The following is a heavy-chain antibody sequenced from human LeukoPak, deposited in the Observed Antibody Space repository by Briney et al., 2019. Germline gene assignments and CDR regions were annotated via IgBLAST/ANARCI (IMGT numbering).Heavy chain of an antibody. D-gene: IGHD3-10*01. Sequence: SETLSLTCTVSGGSISSSSYYWGWIRQPPGKGLEWIGSIYYSGSAYYSPSLKSRVTISVDTSKNQFSLKLSSVTAADTAVYYCAGVDGSGSYYIRYFDYWGQGTLVTVSS. V-gene: IGHV4-39*07. CDR3: AGVDGSGSYYIRYFDY. CDR1: GGSISSSSYY. CDR2: IYYSGSA. J-gene: IGHJ4*02.